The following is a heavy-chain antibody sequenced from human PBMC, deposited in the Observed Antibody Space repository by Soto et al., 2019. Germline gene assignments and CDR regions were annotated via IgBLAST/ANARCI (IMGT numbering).Heavy chain of an antibody. V-gene: IGHV1-69*13. Sequence: GASVKVSCKASGGTFSSYAISWVRQAPGQGLEWMGGIIPIFGTANYAQKFQGRVTITADESTSTAYMELSSLRSEDTAVYYCARVSAYSSSSMSKYYFDYWGQGTLVTVSS. CDR2: IIPIFGTA. J-gene: IGHJ4*02. CDR1: GGTFSSYA. D-gene: IGHD6-6*01. CDR3: ARVSAYSSSSMSKYYFDY.